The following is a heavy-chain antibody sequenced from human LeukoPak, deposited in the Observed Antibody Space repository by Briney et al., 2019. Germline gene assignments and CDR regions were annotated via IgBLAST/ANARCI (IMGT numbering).Heavy chain of an antibody. CDR1: GFSFNTYW. J-gene: IGHJ4*02. CDR2: IKTDGSST. CDR3: TTLYSGAMDY. V-gene: IGHV3-74*01. Sequence: GGSLRLSCAASGFSFNTYWMYWVRQVPEKGMVWVSRIKTDGSSTSYADSVKGRFTISRDNAKNTLYLQMNSLRAEDTAVYYCTTLYSGAMDYWGQGTLVTVSS. D-gene: IGHD1-26*01.